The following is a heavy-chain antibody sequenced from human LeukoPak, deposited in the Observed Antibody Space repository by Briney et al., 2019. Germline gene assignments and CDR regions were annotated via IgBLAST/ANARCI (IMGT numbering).Heavy chain of an antibody. Sequence: SETLSLTSAVSGGSFSGYYLSWIRQPPGKGLEWSGEINQSGSTNYNPSLKSRVTISVDTSKNQFSLKLSSATAADTAVYYCAGGGYWGQGTLVTVSS. CDR3: AGGGY. CDR1: GGSFSGYY. J-gene: IGHJ4*02. CDR2: INQSGST. V-gene: IGHV4-34*01.